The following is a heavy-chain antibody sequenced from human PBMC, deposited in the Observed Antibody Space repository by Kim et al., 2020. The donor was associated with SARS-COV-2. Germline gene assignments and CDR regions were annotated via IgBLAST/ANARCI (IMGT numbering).Heavy chain of an antibody. CDR3: AKDRYYDTVGDFDL. CDR2: ISWNSGSI. J-gene: IGHJ2*01. CDR1: GFTFDDYA. V-gene: IGHV3-9*01. D-gene: IGHD3-22*01. Sequence: GGSLRLSCAASGFTFDDYAMHWVRQAPGKGLEWVSGISWNSGSIGYADSVKGRFTISRDNAKNSLYLQMNSLRAEDTALYYCAKDRYYDTVGDFDLWGRGTLVTVSS.